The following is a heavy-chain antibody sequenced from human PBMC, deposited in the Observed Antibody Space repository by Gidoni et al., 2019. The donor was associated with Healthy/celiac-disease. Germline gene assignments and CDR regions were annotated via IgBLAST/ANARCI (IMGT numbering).Heavy chain of an antibody. CDR1: GYSFTSYW. Sequence: EVQLVQSGAEVKKPGESRKIHCNGSGYSFTSYWSGWVRQMPGKGLEWMGIIYPGDSDTRNSPSFQGTVTISADKSISTAYLQWSSLKASDTAMYYCARPHPEATGTTLAFDIWGQGTMVTVSS. V-gene: IGHV5-51*03. D-gene: IGHD1-1*01. CDR3: ARPHPEATGTTLAFDI. CDR2: IYPGDSDT. J-gene: IGHJ3*02.